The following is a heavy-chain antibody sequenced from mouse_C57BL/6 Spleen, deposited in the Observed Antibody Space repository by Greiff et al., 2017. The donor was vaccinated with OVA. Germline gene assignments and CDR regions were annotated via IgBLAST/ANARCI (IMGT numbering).Heavy chain of an antibody. D-gene: IGHD2-1*01. Sequence: VQLQQPGTELVKPGASVKLSCKASGFTFTSYWMHWVKQRPGQGLEWVGNINPSNGGTNYNEKFTSKVTLTVDKYSSTVYLQLSSLTSEEYAVYYWARDGTFAMDYWGQGTSVTVSS. CDR3: ARDGTFAMDY. CDR2: INPSNGGT. CDR1: GFTFTSYW. J-gene: IGHJ4*01. V-gene: IGHV1-53*01.